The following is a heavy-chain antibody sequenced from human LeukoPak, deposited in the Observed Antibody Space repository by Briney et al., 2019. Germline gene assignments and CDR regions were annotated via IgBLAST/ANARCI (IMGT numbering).Heavy chain of an antibody. CDR1: GVSISSYY. CDR2: IYYSGST. CDR3: ARAVALGYCSGGSCYPVGAFDI. D-gene: IGHD2-15*01. Sequence: SETLSLTCTVSGVSISSYYWSWIRQPPGKGLEWIGYIYYSGSTNYNPSLKSRVTISVDTSKNQFSLKLSSVTAADTAVYYCARAVALGYCSGGSCYPVGAFDIWGQGTMVTVSS. V-gene: IGHV4-59*12. J-gene: IGHJ3*02.